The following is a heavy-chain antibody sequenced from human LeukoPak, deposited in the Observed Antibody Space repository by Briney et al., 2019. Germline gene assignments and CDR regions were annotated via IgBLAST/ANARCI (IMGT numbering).Heavy chain of an antibody. CDR1: GGSVSPYY. J-gene: IGHJ5*02. V-gene: IGHV4-4*09. CDR2: IYSSGTT. Sequence: PSETLSLTCTVSGGSVSPYYWSWIRQPPGKGLEWVGIIYSSGTTYHNPSLTSRVTISIDTSKNQFSLKLTSVTAADTAVYYCARSVTGANNWFDPWGQGTLVTVSS. D-gene: IGHD1-20*01. CDR3: ARSVTGANNWFDP.